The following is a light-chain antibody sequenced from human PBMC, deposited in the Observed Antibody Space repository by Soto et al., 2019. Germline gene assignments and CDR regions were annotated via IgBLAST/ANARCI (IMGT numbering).Light chain of an antibody. Sequence: EIMLKQSPATLSLSTEERATLSCRASQSVKNFLAWYQQKPGQVPRLLIYDSSVRATGIPARFSGRGSGTDFTLTISSLEPEDFAVYYCHQRSNWPPTFGGGTKVDNK. CDR3: HQRSNWPPT. CDR1: QSVKNF. J-gene: IGKJ4*01. CDR2: DSS. V-gene: IGKV3-11*01.